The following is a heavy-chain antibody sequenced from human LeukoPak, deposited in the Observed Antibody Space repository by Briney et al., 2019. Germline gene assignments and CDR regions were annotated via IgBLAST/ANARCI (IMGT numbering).Heavy chain of an antibody. J-gene: IGHJ4*02. CDR3: ARLLMVYERYFDY. CDR1: GYSISSGYY. Sequence: PSETLSLTCAVSGYSISSGYYWGWIRQPPGKGLEWIGSIYHSGSTYYNPSLKSRVTISVDTSKNQFSMKLSSVTAADTAVYYYARLLMVYERYFDYWGQGTLVTVSS. V-gene: IGHV4-38-2*01. D-gene: IGHD2-8*01. CDR2: IYHSGST.